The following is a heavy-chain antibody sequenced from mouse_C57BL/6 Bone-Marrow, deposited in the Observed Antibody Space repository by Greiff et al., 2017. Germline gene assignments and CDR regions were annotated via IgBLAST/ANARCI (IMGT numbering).Heavy chain of an antibody. J-gene: IGHJ2*01. CDR3: AGDRGDDGYYGY. D-gene: IGHD2-3*01. V-gene: IGHV12-3*01. CDR1: GFPITSGYY. CDR2: ITHSGET. Sequence: VKLMESGPGLVKPSQSLFLTCSITGFPITSGYYWIWLRQSPGKPLEWMGYITHSGETFYNPSLQSPISITRETSKNQFFLQLNSVTTEDTAMYYCAGDRGDDGYYGYWGQGTTLTVSS.